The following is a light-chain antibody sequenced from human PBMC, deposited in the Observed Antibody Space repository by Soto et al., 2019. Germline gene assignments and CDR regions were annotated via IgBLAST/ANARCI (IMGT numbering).Light chain of an antibody. J-gene: IGLJ1*01. CDR1: SSDVGGYNY. CDR3: ISYKSSSTYV. CDR2: EVS. Sequence: QSVLTQPAAVSGSPGQSITISCTGTSSDVGGYNYVSWYQQHPGKAPKLMIYEVSNRPSGVSNRFSGSKSGNTASLTISGLQAEDEADYYRISYKSSSTYVFGKGTKVTVL. V-gene: IGLV2-14*01.